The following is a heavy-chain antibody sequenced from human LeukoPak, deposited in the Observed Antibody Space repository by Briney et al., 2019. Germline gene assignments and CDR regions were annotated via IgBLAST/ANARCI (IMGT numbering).Heavy chain of an antibody. J-gene: IGHJ4*02. D-gene: IGHD6-13*01. Sequence: SETLSLTCTVSGGSISSYYWSWIRQPPGKGLEWIGYTYYSGSTNYNPSLKSRVTISVDTSKNQFSLKVSSVTAADTAVYFCARDSSSYYGSFDYWGRGALVTVSS. CDR1: GGSISSYY. CDR3: ARDSSSYYGSFDY. V-gene: IGHV4-59*01. CDR2: TYYSGST.